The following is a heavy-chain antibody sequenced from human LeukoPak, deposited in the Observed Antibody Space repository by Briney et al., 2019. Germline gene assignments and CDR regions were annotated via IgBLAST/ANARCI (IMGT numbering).Heavy chain of an antibody. CDR1: GFTFNKYA. Sequence: PGGSLRLSCAASGFTFNKYAMNRVRQAPGKGLEWVSSIAGTGGSTYYADSVKGRFTISRDNSKNTLYLHMNSLRAEDTAVYYCAKDSMIVVVTPDYFDSWGQGTLVTVSS. J-gene: IGHJ4*02. CDR3: AKDSMIVVVTPDYFDS. V-gene: IGHV3-23*01. CDR2: IAGTGGST. D-gene: IGHD3-22*01.